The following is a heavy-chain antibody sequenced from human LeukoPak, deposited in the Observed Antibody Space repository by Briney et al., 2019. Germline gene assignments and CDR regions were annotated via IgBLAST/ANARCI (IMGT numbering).Heavy chain of an antibody. CDR1: GGSFSGYY. J-gene: IGHJ4*02. Sequence: SGTLSLTCAVYGGSFSGYYWSWIRQPPGKGLEWIGEINHSGSTNYNPSLKSRVTISVDTSKNQFSLKLSSVTAADTAVYYCAREGGGVQTNFDYWGQGILVTVSS. CDR2: INHSGST. D-gene: IGHD2-8*02. CDR3: AREGGGVQTNFDY. V-gene: IGHV4-34*01.